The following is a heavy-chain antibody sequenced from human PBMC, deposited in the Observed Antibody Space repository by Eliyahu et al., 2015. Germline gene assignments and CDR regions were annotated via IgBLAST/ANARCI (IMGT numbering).Heavy chain of an antibody. Sequence: EVQLVESGGGLVQPGRSLRLSCAASGFTFDDYAMHWVRQAPGKGLEWVSGISWNSGSIGYADSVKGRFTISRDNAKISVFLQMNSLRAEDTALYYCAKGRNYEPATYFDYWGQGTLVTVSS. J-gene: IGHJ4*02. V-gene: IGHV3-9*01. D-gene: IGHD4-11*01. CDR2: ISWNSGSI. CDR1: GFTFDDYA. CDR3: AKGRNYEPATYFDY.